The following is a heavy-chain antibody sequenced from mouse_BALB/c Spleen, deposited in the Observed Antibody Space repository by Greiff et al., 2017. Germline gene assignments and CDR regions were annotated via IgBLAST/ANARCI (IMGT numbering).Heavy chain of an antibody. D-gene: IGHD4-1*02. J-gene: IGHJ2*01. Sequence: VQLQQSGAELVRPGSSVKISCKASGYAFSSYWMNWVKQRPGQGLEWIGWIYPGDGSTKYNEKFKGKTTLTADKSSSTAYMLLSSLTSEDSAIYFCARPTGTYYFDYWGQGTTLTVSS. CDR2: IYPGDGST. V-gene: IGHV1-80*01. CDR1: GYAFSSYW. CDR3: ARPTGTYYFDY.